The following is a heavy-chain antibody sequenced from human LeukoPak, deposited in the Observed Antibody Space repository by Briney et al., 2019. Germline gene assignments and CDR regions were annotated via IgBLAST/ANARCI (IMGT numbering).Heavy chain of an antibody. V-gene: IGHV4-4*07. CDR1: GVSISNYF. Sequence: SETLSLTCTVSGVSISNYFWSWIRQPAGRGLEWIGRIYTSGSTNYNPSLKSRVTMSVDTSKNQFSLKLSSVTAADTAVYYCARGYHDFSGYWLSYFDYWGQGTLVTVSS. CDR3: ARGYHDFSGYWLSYFDY. J-gene: IGHJ4*02. CDR2: IYTSGST. D-gene: IGHD3-22*01.